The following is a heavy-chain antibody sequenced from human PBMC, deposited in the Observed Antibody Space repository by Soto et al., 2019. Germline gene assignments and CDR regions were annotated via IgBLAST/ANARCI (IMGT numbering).Heavy chain of an antibody. V-gene: IGHV4-39*01. CDR2: IYYSGST. CDR1: GGSISSSSYY. D-gene: IGHD2-2*01. Sequence: SETLSLTCTVSGGSISSSSYYWGWIRQPPGKGLEWIGSIYYSGSTYYNPSLKSRVTISVDTSKNQFSLKLSSVTAADTAVYYCASQRRIVVVPAAPSPDFDYWGQGTLVTVSS. CDR3: ASQRRIVVVPAAPSPDFDY. J-gene: IGHJ4*02.